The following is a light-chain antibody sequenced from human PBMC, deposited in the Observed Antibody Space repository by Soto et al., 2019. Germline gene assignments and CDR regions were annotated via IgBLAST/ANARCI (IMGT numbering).Light chain of an antibody. CDR2: SAS. V-gene: IGKV1-33*01. CDR3: QHCDSLPPSII. Sequence: DIQMTQSPSSLSASEGDRVTITCQASQDISNYLNWYQQKPGKAPKLLIYSASSLQSGVPSRFSGSGSGTHFTFTISSLQPEDIATYDLQHCDSLPPSIIFGQGQRLEIK. CDR1: QDISNY. J-gene: IGKJ5*01.